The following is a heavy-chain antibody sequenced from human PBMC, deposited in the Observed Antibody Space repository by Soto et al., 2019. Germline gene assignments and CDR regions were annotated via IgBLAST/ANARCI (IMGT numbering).Heavy chain of an antibody. D-gene: IGHD6-6*01. J-gene: IGHJ5*02. V-gene: IGHV1-24*01. Sequence: GASVKVSCKVSGYTLTELSMHWVRQAPGKRHERMGGFDPEDGETIYAQKFQGRVTMTEDTSTDTAYMELSSLRSEDTAVYYCARFEDSSSSGGSWDNWFDPWGQGTLVTVSS. CDR2: FDPEDGET. CDR1: GYTLTELS. CDR3: ARFEDSSSSGGSWDNWFDP.